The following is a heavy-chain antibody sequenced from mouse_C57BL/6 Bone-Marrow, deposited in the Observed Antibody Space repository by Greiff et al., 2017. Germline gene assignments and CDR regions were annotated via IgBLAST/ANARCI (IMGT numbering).Heavy chain of an antibody. CDR3: ARFGYGYWYFDV. Sequence: VQLKQPGTELVKPGASVKLSCKASGYTFTSYWMHWVKQRPGQGLEWIGNINPSNGGTNYNEKFKSKATLTVDKSSSTAYMQLSSLTSEDSAVXDCARFGYGYWYFDVWGTGTTVTVSS. J-gene: IGHJ1*03. V-gene: IGHV1-53*01. CDR2: INPSNGGT. D-gene: IGHD1-2*01. CDR1: GYTFTSYW.